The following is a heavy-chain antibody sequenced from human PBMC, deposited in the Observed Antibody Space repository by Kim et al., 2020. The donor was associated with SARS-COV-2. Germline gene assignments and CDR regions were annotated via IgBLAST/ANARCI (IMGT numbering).Heavy chain of an antibody. D-gene: IGHD3-3*01. Sequence: YYPDSVKGRFTISRDNSKNTVYLQMNSLRSDDTAVYYWAKDRGFLVGFDYWGQGALVTVSS. V-gene: IGHV3-23*01. J-gene: IGHJ4*02. CDR3: AKDRGFLVGFDY.